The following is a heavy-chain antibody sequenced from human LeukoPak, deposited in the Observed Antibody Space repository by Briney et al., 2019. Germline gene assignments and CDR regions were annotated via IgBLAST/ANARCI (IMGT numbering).Heavy chain of an antibody. J-gene: IGHJ4*02. CDR3: ARCHSSSSGDY. CDR2: IQQGGSEK. Sequence: GGSLRLSCVASGFSFSNSWMSWVRQVPGKGLEWVANIQQGGSEKYYVDSVKGRFTISRDNAKNSLFLQMNSLRAEDTAVYYCARCHSSSSGDYWGQGTLVTVSS. D-gene: IGHD6-6*01. CDR1: GFSFSNSW. V-gene: IGHV3-7*05.